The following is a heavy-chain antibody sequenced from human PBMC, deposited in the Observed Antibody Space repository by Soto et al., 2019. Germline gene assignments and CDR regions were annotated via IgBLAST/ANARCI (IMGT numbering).Heavy chain of an antibody. V-gene: IGHV4-30-2*01. CDR3: ARYLGGLDI. CDR1: GGSISSGGYS. J-gene: IGHJ3*02. CDR2: IYHSGST. Sequence: PSETLSLTCAVSGGSISSGGYSWSWIRQPPGKGLEWIGYIYHSGSTYYNPSLKSRVTISVDRSKNQFSLKLSSVTAADTAVYYCARYLGGLDIWGHGTMVTVSS. D-gene: IGHD3-16*01.